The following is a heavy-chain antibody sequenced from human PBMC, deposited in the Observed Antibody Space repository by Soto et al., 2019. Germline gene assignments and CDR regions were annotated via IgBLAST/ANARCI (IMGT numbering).Heavy chain of an antibody. J-gene: IGHJ6*02. D-gene: IGHD3-10*01. CDR2: ISYDGILK. Sequence: GGTLRLSCEASGFTFSAFGMHWVRQAPGKGLEWVAIISYDGILKYYADSVKGRFTISRDTSKSALYLQMNSLRPEDTAVYYCAKDFKISGGHYGSLNYYYGMDVWGQGTTVTVSS. V-gene: IGHV3-30*18. CDR1: GFTFSAFG. CDR3: AKDFKISGGHYGSLNYYYGMDV.